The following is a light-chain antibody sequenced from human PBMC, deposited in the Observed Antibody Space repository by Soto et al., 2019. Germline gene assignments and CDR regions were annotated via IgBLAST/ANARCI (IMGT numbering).Light chain of an antibody. Sequence: DIQMTQSPSTLCASVGDRVTITCRASQSISSWLAWYQQKPGKAPKLLIYKASSLERGVPSRFSGSGSGTEFTLTISSLQPDDFATYYCQQYNDYSPPYTFGQGTKLEIK. V-gene: IGKV1-5*03. CDR2: KAS. CDR3: QQYNDYSPPYT. CDR1: QSISSW. J-gene: IGKJ2*01.